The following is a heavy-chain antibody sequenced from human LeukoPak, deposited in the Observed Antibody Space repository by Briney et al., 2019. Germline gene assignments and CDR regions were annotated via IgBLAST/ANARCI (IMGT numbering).Heavy chain of an antibody. CDR3: ARAREDSSGYFPFDY. V-gene: IGHV3-21*01. J-gene: IGHJ4*02. CDR2: ISGSSSYI. Sequence: NPGGSLRLSCAASGFTFSSYSMNWVRQAPGKGLEWVSSISGSSSYIYYADSVKGRFTISRDNAKNSLYLQMNSLRAEDTAVYNCARAREDSSGYFPFDYWGQGTLVTVSS. D-gene: IGHD3-22*01. CDR1: GFTFSSYS.